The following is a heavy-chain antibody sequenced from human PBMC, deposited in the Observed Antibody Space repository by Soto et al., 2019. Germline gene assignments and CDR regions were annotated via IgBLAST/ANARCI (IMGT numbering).Heavy chain of an antibody. V-gene: IGHV3-23*01. Sequence: EVQLLESGGGLVQPGESLRLSCAASGFTFSSYAMTWVRQAPGKGLEWVSSLTGSGVNTYYSDSVKGRFTISRDNSKNTLYLQMNSLRADDTAIYYCAKYLMVTTPWFDPWGQGTLVNVSS. D-gene: IGHD4-17*01. J-gene: IGHJ5*02. CDR3: AKYLMVTTPWFDP. CDR2: LTGSGVNT. CDR1: GFTFSSYA.